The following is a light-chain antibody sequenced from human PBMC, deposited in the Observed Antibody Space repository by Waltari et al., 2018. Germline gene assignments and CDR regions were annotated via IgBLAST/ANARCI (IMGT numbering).Light chain of an antibody. V-gene: IGLV2-14*01. CDR3: CSFRSSSTWV. Sequence: QSALTQPASVSGSPGQSIPLPSPGTSSDVGADNYVPWYQQHPGKAPKLMIYDVTNRPSGVSNRFSGSKSGNTASLTISGLQAEDEADYYCCSFRSSSTWVFGGGTKLTVL. CDR2: DVT. J-gene: IGLJ3*02. CDR1: SSDVGADNY.